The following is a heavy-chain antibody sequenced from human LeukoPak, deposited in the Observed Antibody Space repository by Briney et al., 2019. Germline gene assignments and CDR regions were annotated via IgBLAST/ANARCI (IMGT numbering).Heavy chain of an antibody. CDR1: GFTFISYS. CDR3: ARSWRDGSGNYYPYDAFDI. V-gene: IGHV3-21*01. CDR2: ISSSGSYI. Sequence: GGSLRLSCAVSGFTFISYSMNWVRQAPGKGLEWVSSISSSGSYIYYADSVKGRFTISRDNAQNSLYLQMNSLRAEDMAVYYCARSWRDGSGNYYPYDAFDIWGQGTMVTVSS. D-gene: IGHD3-10*01. J-gene: IGHJ3*02.